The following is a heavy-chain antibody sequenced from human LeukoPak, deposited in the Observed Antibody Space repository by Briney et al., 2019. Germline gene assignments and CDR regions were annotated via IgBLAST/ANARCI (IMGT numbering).Heavy chain of an antibody. Sequence: PSETLSLTCTVSGGSISSSSYYWGWIRQPPGKGLEWIGSIYYSGSTYYNPSLKSRVTISVDTSKNQFSLKLSSVTAADTAVYYCARDNDSSGYYYVGFDYWGQGTLVTVSS. CDR3: ARDNDSSGYYYVGFDY. J-gene: IGHJ4*02. CDR2: IYYSGST. CDR1: GGSISSSSYY. V-gene: IGHV4-39*07. D-gene: IGHD3-22*01.